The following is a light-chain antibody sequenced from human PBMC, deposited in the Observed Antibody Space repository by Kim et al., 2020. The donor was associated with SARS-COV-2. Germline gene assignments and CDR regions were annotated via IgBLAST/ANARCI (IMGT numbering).Light chain of an antibody. J-gene: IGLJ2*01. CDR2: QDS. V-gene: IGLV3-1*01. Sequence: VSPGQTASITCSGDKLGDKYACWYQQKPGQSPVQVIYQDSKRPSGIPERFSGSNSGNTATLTISGTQAMDEADYYCQAWDSSTAIFGGGTQLTVL. CDR1: KLGDKY. CDR3: QAWDSSTAI.